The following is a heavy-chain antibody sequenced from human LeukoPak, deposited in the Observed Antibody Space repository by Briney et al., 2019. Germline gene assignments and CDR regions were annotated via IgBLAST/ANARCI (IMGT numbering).Heavy chain of an antibody. CDR1: GYTFTSYD. V-gene: IGHV1-8*01. CDR3: ASGVLAHYYGSGSYLSG. Sequence: GASVKVSCKASGYTFTSYDINWVRQATGQGLEWMGWMNPNSGNTGYAQKFQGRVTMTRNTSISTAYTELSSLRSEDTAVYYCASGVLAHYYGSGSYLSGWGQGTLVTVSS. CDR2: MNPNSGNT. D-gene: IGHD3-10*01. J-gene: IGHJ4*02.